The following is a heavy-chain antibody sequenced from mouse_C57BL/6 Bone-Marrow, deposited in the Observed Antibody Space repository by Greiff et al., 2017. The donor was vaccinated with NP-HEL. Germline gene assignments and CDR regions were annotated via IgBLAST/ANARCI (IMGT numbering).Heavy chain of an antibody. CDR1: GFTFSSYG. D-gene: IGHD2-4*01. V-gene: IGHV5-6*01. CDR3: ASPYDYDVAWFAY. Sequence: EVKLVESGGDLVKPGGSLKLSCAASGFTFSSYGMSWVRQTPDKRLEWVATISSGGRYTSYPDSVQGRFTISRDNAKNTLYLQMSSLKSEDTAMYYCASPYDYDVAWFAYWGQGTLVTVSA. J-gene: IGHJ3*01. CDR2: ISSGGRYT.